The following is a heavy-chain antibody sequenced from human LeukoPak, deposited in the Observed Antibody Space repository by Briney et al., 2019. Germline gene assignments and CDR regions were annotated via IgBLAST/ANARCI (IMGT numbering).Heavy chain of an antibody. CDR3: ARDFYSSSWFNYYYYGMDV. V-gene: IGHV3-74*01. J-gene: IGHJ6*02. Sequence: GGSLRLSCAASGFTFSSYWMHWVRQAPGKGLVWVSRINSDGSSTSYADSVKGRFTISRDNAKNTLYLQTNSLRAEDTAVYYCARDFYSSSWFNYYYYGMDVWGQGTTVTVSS. CDR2: INSDGSST. CDR1: GFTFSSYW. D-gene: IGHD6-13*01.